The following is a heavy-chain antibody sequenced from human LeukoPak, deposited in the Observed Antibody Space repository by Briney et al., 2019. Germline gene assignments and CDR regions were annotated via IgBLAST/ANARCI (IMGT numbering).Heavy chain of an antibody. Sequence: GRSLRLSCAASGFTFDDYAMHWVRQAPGKGLEWVSGISWNSGSIGYADSVKGRFTISRDNAKNSLYPQMNSLRAEDTALYYCAKDRDYDILTGSEDFDYWGQGTLVTVSS. J-gene: IGHJ4*02. D-gene: IGHD3-9*01. CDR1: GFTFDDYA. V-gene: IGHV3-9*01. CDR2: ISWNSGSI. CDR3: AKDRDYDILTGSEDFDY.